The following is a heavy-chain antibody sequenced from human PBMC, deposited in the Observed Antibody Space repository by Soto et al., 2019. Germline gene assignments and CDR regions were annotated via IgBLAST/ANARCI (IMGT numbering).Heavy chain of an antibody. CDR2: ISVSGETK. CDR3: AKEQWLRQGHFDY. Sequence: EVQLLESGRGLVRPGGSLRLSCAASGFSFTNYAMSWVRQAPGKGLEWLSAISVSGETKYYADSVRGRFTISRDKSRATVFLQMSNLRAEDTALYYCAKEQWLRQGHFDYWGQGILVTVSS. V-gene: IGHV3-23*01. D-gene: IGHD2-8*01. J-gene: IGHJ4*02. CDR1: GFSFTNYA.